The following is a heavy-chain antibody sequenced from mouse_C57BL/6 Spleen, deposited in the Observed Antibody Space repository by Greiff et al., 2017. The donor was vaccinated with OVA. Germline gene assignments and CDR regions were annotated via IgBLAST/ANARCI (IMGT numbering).Heavy chain of an antibody. CDR3: ARKELRAWFAY. CDR1: GYTFTSYW. V-gene: IGHV1-50*01. Sequence: QVQLKQPGAELVKPGASVKLSCKASGYTFTSYWMQWVKQRPGQGLEWIGEIDPSDSYTNYNQKFKGKATLTVDTSSSTAYMQLSSLTSEDSAVYYCARKELRAWFAYWGQGTLVTVSA. J-gene: IGHJ3*01. D-gene: IGHD3-2*02. CDR2: IDPSDSYT.